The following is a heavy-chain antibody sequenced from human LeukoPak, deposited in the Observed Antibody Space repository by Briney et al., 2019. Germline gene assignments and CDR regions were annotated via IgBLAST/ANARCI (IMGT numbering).Heavy chain of an antibody. Sequence: ASVKVSCKASGYTFTGYYMHWVRQAPGQVLEWMGWINPNSGGTNYAQKFQGRVTMTRDTSISTAYMELSRLRSDDTAVYYCARVLYSSSWYGIDYWGQGTLVTVSS. CDR3: ARVLYSSSWYGIDY. CDR1: GYTFTGYY. J-gene: IGHJ4*02. V-gene: IGHV1-2*02. CDR2: INPNSGGT. D-gene: IGHD6-13*01.